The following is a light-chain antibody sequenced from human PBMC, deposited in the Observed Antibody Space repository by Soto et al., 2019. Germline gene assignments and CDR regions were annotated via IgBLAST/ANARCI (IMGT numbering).Light chain of an antibody. J-gene: IGKJ1*01. CDR2: AAS. Sequence: DIHMTQSPSSLSASVGDRVTITCRTSQSISNFLNWYQQKPGKAPVLLIHAASSLQSGVPSRFSGSGSGTDFTLTISSLQPEDFAAYYCQQSFNTPRTFGQGTKVDI. CDR1: QSISNF. CDR3: QQSFNTPRT. V-gene: IGKV1-39*01.